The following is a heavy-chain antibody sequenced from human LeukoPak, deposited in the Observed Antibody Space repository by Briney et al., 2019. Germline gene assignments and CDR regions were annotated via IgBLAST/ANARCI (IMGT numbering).Heavy chain of an antibody. D-gene: IGHD6-19*01. Sequence: GGSLRLSCAASGFTFSNYWMNWVRQAPGTGLEWVANINQGGSEKYYVDSVKGRFTISRDNAKNSLYLQMNSLRAEDTAVYYCAREGRSGWYLDYWGQGTLVTVSS. CDR2: INQGGSEK. V-gene: IGHV3-7*01. J-gene: IGHJ4*02. CDR1: GFTFSNYW. CDR3: AREGRSGWYLDY.